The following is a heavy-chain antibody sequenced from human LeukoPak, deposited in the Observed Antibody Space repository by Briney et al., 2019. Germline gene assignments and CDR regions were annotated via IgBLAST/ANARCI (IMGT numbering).Heavy chain of an antibody. J-gene: IGHJ4*02. D-gene: IGHD7-27*01. CDR1: GGSFSGYY. CDR2: INHSGST. V-gene: IGHV4-34*01. Sequence: SETLSLTCAVYGGSFSGYYWSWIRQPPGKGLEWIGEINHSGSTNYNPSLKSRVTISVDTPKNQFSLKLSSVTAADTAVYYCARQGGTGEYDYWGQGTLVTVSS. CDR3: ARQGGTGEYDY.